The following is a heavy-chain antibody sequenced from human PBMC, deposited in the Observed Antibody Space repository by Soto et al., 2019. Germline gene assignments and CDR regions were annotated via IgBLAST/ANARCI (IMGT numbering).Heavy chain of an antibody. D-gene: IGHD3-9*01. CDR3: ARGDYDILTGYLSPGDY. CDR2: IYYSGST. CDR1: GGSISSSSYY. Sequence: SETLSLTCTVSGGSISSSSYYWGWIRQPPGKGLEWIGYIYYSGSTYYNPSLKSRVTISVDTSKNQFSLKLSSVTAADTAVYYCARGDYDILTGYLSPGDYWGQGTLVTVSS. J-gene: IGHJ4*02. V-gene: IGHV4-39*01.